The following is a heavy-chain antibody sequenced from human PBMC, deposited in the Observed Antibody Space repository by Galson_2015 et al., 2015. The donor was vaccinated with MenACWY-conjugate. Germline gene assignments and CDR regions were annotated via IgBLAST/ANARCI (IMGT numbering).Heavy chain of an antibody. CDR3: AKEKAVDAGGAFDI. Sequence: SLRLSCAASGFTFSSYGMHWVRQAPGKGLEWAAVISYDGSNKYYADSVKGRFTISRDNSKNTLYLQMNSLGAEDTAVYYCAKEKAVDAGGAFDIWGQGTMVTVSS. CDR2: ISYDGSNK. D-gene: IGHD3-10*01. CDR1: GFTFSSYG. J-gene: IGHJ3*02. V-gene: IGHV3-30*18.